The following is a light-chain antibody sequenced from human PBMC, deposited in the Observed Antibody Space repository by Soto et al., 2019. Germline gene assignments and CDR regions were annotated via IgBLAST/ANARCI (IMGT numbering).Light chain of an antibody. CDR2: GAS. V-gene: IGKV3-20*01. CDR1: QSVSSSY. CDR3: QQFDT. Sequence: EIVLTQSPGTLSLSPGERATLSCRASQSVSSSYLAWYHQKPGQAPRLLIYGASSRATGIPDRFSGSGAGTDFTLTISRLEPEDFAVYYCQQFDTFGQGTKVDIK. J-gene: IGKJ1*01.